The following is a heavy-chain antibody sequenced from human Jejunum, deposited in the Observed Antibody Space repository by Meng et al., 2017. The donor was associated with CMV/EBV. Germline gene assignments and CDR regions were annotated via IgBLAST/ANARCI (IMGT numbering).Heavy chain of an antibody. CDR2: VSHDGVTK. D-gene: IGHD2/OR15-2a*01. V-gene: IGHV3-30-3*01. CDR3: AAEYRLLNTPYFEY. J-gene: IGHJ4*02. CDR1: GFPFNKYA. Sequence: GFPFNKYAIHWVRRAPGKGLEWVALVSHDGVTKQYADSVQGRLTISRDNSQNTVVLQMDSLRGEDTAVYYCAAEYRLLNTPYFEYWGQGTVVTVSS.